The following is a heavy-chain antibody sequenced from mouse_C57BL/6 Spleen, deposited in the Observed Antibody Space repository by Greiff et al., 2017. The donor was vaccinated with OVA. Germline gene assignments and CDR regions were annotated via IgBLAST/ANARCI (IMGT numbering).Heavy chain of an antibody. Sequence: QVQLQQPGAELVKPGASVKLSCKASGYTFTSYWMHWVKQRPGQGLEWIGMIHPNSGSTNYNEKFKSKATLTVDKSSSTAYMQLSSLTSEDSAVYYGARTDYCGSSYVRYWYFDVWGTGTTVTVSS. V-gene: IGHV1-64*01. CDR1: GYTFTSYW. J-gene: IGHJ1*03. CDR3: ARTDYCGSSYVRYWYFDV. CDR2: IHPNSGST. D-gene: IGHD1-1*01.